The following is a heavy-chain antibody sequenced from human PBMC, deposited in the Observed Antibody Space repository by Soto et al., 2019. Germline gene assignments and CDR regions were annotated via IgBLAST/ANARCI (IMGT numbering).Heavy chain of an antibody. Sequence: VKVSCKASGYTFTSYYMHWVRQAPGQGLEWMGGIIPIFGTANYAQKFQGRVTITADESTSTAYMELSSLRSEDTAVYYCAREEWRGYYYYGMDVWGQGTTVTVSS. D-gene: IGHD3-3*01. CDR1: GYTFTSYY. J-gene: IGHJ6*02. CDR2: IIPIFGTA. CDR3: AREEWRGYYYYGMDV. V-gene: IGHV1-69*13.